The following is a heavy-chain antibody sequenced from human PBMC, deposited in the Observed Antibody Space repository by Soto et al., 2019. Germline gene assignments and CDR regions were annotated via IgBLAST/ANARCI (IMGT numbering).Heavy chain of an antibody. CDR3: ARDLSIVGAPNY. D-gene: IGHD1-26*01. V-gene: IGHV1-3*01. J-gene: IGHJ4*02. CDR1: GYTFTSYA. CDR2: INAGNGNT. Sequence: QVQLVQSGAEVTKPGASVKVSCKASGYTFTSYAMHWVRQAPGQRLEWMGWINAGNGNTKYSQKFQGRVTITRDTSASTAYMELSSLRSEDTAVYYCARDLSIVGAPNYWGQGTLVTVSS.